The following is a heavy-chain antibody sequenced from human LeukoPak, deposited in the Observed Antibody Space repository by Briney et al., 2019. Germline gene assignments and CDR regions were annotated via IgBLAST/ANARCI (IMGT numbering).Heavy chain of an antibody. D-gene: IGHD3-9*01. J-gene: IGHJ4*02. CDR2: ISGSGGST. CDR1: GFTFSSYA. CDR3: AKDPQYYDILTGYPAFDY. V-gene: IGHV3-23*01. Sequence: GGSLRLSCAASGFTFSSYAMSWVCQALGKGLEWVSAISGSGGSTYYADSVKGRFTISRDNSKNTLYLQMNSLRAEDTAVYYCAKDPQYYDILTGYPAFDYWGQGTLVTVSS.